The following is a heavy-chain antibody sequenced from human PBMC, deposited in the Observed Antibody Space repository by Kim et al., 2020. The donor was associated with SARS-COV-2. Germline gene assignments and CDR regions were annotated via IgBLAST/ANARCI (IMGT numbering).Heavy chain of an antibody. CDR2: IFYDGSKT. Sequence: GGSLRLSCAASGFIFSEYGMYWVRQSPGKRLEWVAVIFYDGSKTYYGDSVKGRFTISRDNSKNTLYLQMNSLRTEDTAVYYCVKGSSSFQFYYYGMDVWG. J-gene: IGHJ6*01. CDR3: VKGSSSFQFYYYGMDV. V-gene: IGHV3-30*18. CDR1: GFIFSEYG.